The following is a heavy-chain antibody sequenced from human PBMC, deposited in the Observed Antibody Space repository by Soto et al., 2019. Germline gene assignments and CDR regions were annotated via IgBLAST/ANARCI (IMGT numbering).Heavy chain of an antibody. CDR2: IKQDGSEK. Sequence: EVQLVESGGGLVQPGGSLRLSCAASGFTFSGYWMTWVRQATGKGLEWVANIKQDGSEKNYVDSVKGRFTISRDNAKNSLYLEMNSLRAEDTAVYYCARSYYDYSWVSYPKPYRGPGTLVTVAS. D-gene: IGHD3-16*02. V-gene: IGHV3-7*01. CDR1: GFTFSGYW. J-gene: IGHJ4*02. CDR3: ARSYYDYSWVSYPKPY.